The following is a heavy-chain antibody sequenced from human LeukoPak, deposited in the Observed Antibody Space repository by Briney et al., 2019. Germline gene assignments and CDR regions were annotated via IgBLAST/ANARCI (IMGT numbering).Heavy chain of an antibody. CDR3: ARDGGDSSGYYWGLGY. J-gene: IGHJ4*02. V-gene: IGHV3-74*01. Sequence: GGSLRLSCAASGFTFSDYYMSWIRQAPGKGLMWVSRINNDGRSTTYADSVKGRFTISRDNAKDTLYLQMNSLRPEDTAVYYCARDGGDSSGYYWGLGYWGQGTLVTVSS. CDR1: GFTFSDYY. D-gene: IGHD3-22*01. CDR2: INNDGRST.